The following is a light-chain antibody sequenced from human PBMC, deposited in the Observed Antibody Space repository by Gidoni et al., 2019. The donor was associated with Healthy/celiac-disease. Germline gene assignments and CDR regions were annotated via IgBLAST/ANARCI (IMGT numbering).Light chain of an antibody. CDR2: GES. CDR3: QQYGSSGFT. Sequence: DIVLTQSPVTLSWAPGERATLPCRASQSVSSSDLAWYQQKPGQSPRLLIYGESSRATVIPDSFSGSGSGTDFTLTISRLAPEDFAVYYCQQYGSSGFTFGPGTKVDIK. CDR1: QSVSSSD. J-gene: IGKJ3*01. V-gene: IGKV3-20*01.